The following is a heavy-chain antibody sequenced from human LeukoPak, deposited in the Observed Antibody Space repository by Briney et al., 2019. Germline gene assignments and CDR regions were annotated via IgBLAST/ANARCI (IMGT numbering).Heavy chain of an antibody. V-gene: IGHV3-23*01. CDR1: GFTFSSYG. CDR2: ISGSGGST. D-gene: IGHD1-26*01. J-gene: IGHJ4*02. Sequence: GGSLRLSCAASGFTFSSYGMSWVRQAPGKGLEWVSAISGSGGSTYYADSVKGRFTISRDNSKNTLYLQMNSLRAEDTAVYYCAPTPRSGNYSPYWGQGTLVTVSS. CDR3: APTPRSGNYSPY.